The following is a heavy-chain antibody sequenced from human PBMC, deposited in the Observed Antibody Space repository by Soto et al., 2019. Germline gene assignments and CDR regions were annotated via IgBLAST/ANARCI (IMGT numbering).Heavy chain of an antibody. J-gene: IGHJ6*02. CDR1: GFTFSDYY. D-gene: IGHD6-6*01. CDR2: ISSSGSTI. V-gene: IGHV3-11*01. Sequence: GGSLRLSCAASGFTFSDYYMSWIRQAPGKGLEWVPYISSSGSTIYYADSVKGRFTISRDNAKNSLYLQMNSLRAEDTAVYYCARDTGLIAARRDYYYYGMDVWGQGTTVTVSS. CDR3: ARDTGLIAARRDYYYYGMDV.